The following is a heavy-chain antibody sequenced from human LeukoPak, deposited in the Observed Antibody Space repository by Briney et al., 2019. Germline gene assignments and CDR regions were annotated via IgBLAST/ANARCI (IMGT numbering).Heavy chain of an antibody. CDR2: IYPGDSDT. CDR1: GYSFTTYW. J-gene: IGHJ6*03. V-gene: IGHV5-51*01. Sequence: GESLKISCKGSGYSFTTYWIGWVRQMPGKGLEWMGIIYPGDSDTRYSPSFQGQVIISADKSISTAYLQWSSLKASDTAMYYCARHPRYCSSTSCYPYYYIVVWGKGTTVTVSS. D-gene: IGHD2-2*01. CDR3: ARHPRYCSSTSCYPYYYIVV.